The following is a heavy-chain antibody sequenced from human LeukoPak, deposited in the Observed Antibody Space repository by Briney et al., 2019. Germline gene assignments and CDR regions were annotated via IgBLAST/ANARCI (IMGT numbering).Heavy chain of an antibody. CDR3: GLVASGNWWFDP. Sequence: GASVKVSCKTSGYTFTVYHIHWVRQAPGQGLEWMGWINPNSGGTNYAQKLQDRVTMTGDTSISTAYMELRSLTFDDAAVYYCGLVASGNWWFDPWGQGTLVTVSS. J-gene: IGHJ5*02. D-gene: IGHD2-8*02. V-gene: IGHV1-2*02. CDR2: INPNSGGT. CDR1: GYTFTVYH.